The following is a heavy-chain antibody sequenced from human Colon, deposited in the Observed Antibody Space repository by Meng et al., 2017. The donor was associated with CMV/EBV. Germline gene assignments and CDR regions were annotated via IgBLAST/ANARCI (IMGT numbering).Heavy chain of an antibody. J-gene: IGHJ4*02. CDR3: TAGLGKSDSDY. D-gene: IGHD7-27*01. Sequence: CAADGLCFTDVWMTWVRQAPGKGLEWVGSIKRKSEHEATDYAAPVKGRFTVSRDDSKNMVYLHMSSLKTEDTGVYYCTAGLGKSDSDYWGQGTLVTVSS. CDR1: GLCFTDVW. V-gene: IGHV3-15*01. CDR2: IKRKSEHEAT.